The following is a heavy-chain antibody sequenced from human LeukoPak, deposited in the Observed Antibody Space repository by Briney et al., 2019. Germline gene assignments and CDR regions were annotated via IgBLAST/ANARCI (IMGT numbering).Heavy chain of an antibody. CDR2: INSDGSST. CDR1: GFTFSSYW. J-gene: IGHJ1*01. D-gene: IGHD6-13*01. Sequence: QSGGSLRLSCAASGFTFSSYWMHWVRQAPGKGLVWVSRINSDGSSTSYADSVKGRFTISRDNAKNTLYLQMNSLRAEDTAVYYCARDGRIAAAGTRGYFQHWGQGTLVTVSS. V-gene: IGHV3-74*01. CDR3: ARDGRIAAAGTRGYFQH.